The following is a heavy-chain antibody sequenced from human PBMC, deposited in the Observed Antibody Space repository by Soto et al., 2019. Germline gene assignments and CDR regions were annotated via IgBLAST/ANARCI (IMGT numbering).Heavy chain of an antibody. J-gene: IGHJ6*02. Sequence: QVQLVQSGAEVKKPGASVKVSCKASGYTFSSYGISWVRQAPGQGLEWMGWISAYNDDTNYAQILQGRVTMTTDTSTSTAYMELRSLRSDDTAVYYCARERRDAYNLFYCMDVWGQGTTVTVSS. CDR3: ARERRDAYNLFYCMDV. CDR2: ISAYNDDT. CDR1: GYTFSSYG. D-gene: IGHD1-1*01. V-gene: IGHV1-18*01.